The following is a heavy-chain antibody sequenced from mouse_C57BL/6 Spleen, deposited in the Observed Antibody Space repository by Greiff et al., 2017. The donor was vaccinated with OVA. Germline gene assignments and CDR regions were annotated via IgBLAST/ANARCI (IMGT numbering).Heavy chain of an antibody. CDR2: IWGVGST. D-gene: IGHD1-1*01. V-gene: IGHV2-6*01. Sequence: VMLVESGPGLVAPSQSLSITCTVSGFSLTSYGVDWVRPSPGKGLEWLGVIWGVGSTNYNSALKSRLSISKDNSKSQVFLKMNSLQTDDTAMYYCARQYYYGSYAMDYWGQGTSVTVSS. J-gene: IGHJ4*01. CDR3: ARQYYYGSYAMDY. CDR1: GFSLTSYG.